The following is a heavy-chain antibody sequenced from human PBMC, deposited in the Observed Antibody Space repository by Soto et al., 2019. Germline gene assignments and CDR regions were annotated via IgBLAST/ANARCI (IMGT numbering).Heavy chain of an antibody. D-gene: IGHD3-9*01. J-gene: IGHJ4*02. V-gene: IGHV3-11*05. CDR3: ARDLTGHQYYFDL. CDR1: AFTFSDYY. Sequence: QVQLVESGGGLVKPGGSLRLSCVASAFTFSDYYMSWIRQAPGKGLEWVSYISATSSYTNYADSVKGRFTISRDNAKSSLFLQMNSLRAEDTAVYYCARDLTGHQYYFDLWGQGTLVTVSS. CDR2: ISATSSYT.